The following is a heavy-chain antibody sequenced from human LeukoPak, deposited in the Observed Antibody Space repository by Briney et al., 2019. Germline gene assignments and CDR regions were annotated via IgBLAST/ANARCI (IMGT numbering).Heavy chain of an antibody. V-gene: IGHV3-7*01. J-gene: IGHJ4*02. Sequence: PGGSLRLSCVASGFTFSSYWMSWVRQAPGKGLEWVANIKQDGSEKYYVDSVKGRFTISRDNAKNSLYLQMNSLRAEDTAVYYCASYYGSGSYSFDYWGQGTLVTVS. D-gene: IGHD3-10*01. CDR1: GFTFSSYW. CDR2: IKQDGSEK. CDR3: ASYYGSGSYSFDY.